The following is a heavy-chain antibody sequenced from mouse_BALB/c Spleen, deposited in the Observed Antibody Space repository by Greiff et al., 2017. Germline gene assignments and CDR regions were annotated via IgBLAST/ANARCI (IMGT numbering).Heavy chain of an antibody. CDR2: ISSGSSTI. CDR1: GFTFSSFG. V-gene: IGHV5-17*02. J-gene: IGHJ2*01. CDR3: AREGITGYFDY. Sequence: EVQVVESGGGLVQPGGSRKLSCAASGFTFSSFGMHWVRQAPEKGLEWVAYISSGSSTIYYADTVKGRFTISRDNPKNTLFLQMTSLRSEDTAMYYCAREGITGYFDYWGQGTTLTVSS. D-gene: IGHD1-3*01.